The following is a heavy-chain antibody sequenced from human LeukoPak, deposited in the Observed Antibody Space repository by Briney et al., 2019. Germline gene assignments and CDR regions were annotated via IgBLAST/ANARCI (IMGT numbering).Heavy chain of an antibody. V-gene: IGHV1-18*01. J-gene: IGHJ6*02. CDR3: ARGGRDGMDV. CDR1: GFTFTSYG. Sequence: ASVKVSCKAFGFTFTSYGFTWVRQAPGQGLEWMGWISAYNGNTNYAQNFQGRVTMTTDTSTTTVYMELRSLRSYDTAAYYCARGGRDGMDVWGQGTTVTVSS. CDR2: ISAYNGNT. D-gene: IGHD3-16*01.